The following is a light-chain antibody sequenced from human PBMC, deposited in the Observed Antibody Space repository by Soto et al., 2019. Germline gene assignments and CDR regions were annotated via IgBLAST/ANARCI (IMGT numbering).Light chain of an antibody. CDR1: SSNIGNNY. V-gene: IGLV1-51*01. CDR3: GTWDNSLSAVV. J-gene: IGLJ2*01. CDR2: YND. Sequence: QAVVTQPPSVSAAPGQKVTISCSGSSSNIGNNYVSWYQQLPGTAPKLLIYYNDRRPSGIPDRFSGSKSGTSVTLGITGLQTGDEADYYCGTWDNSLSAVVFGGGTKLTVL.